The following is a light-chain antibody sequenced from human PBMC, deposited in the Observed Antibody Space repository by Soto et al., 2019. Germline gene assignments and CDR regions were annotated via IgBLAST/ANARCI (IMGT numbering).Light chain of an antibody. CDR3: QQYDDLPIT. Sequence: DFQMTQSPSSLSASVGDRVTITCRASQDISHFLNWYQQKPGKAPKLLIYDASNLQTGVPSRFSGRGSGTDFTFTISSLQPDDSGTYYCQQYDDLPITFGQGTRLEIK. V-gene: IGKV1-33*01. CDR2: DAS. CDR1: QDISHF. J-gene: IGKJ5*01.